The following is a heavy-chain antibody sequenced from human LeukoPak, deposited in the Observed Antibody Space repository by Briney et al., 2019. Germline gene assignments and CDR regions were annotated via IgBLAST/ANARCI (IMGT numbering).Heavy chain of an antibody. CDR1: GFTFSSYG. CDR3: AKESPIAMAAH. Sequence: GGSLRLSCAASGFTFSSYGMHWVRQAPGKGLEWVAVISYDGSNKYYADSVKGRFTISRDNSKNTLYLQMNSLRAEDTAVYYCAKESPIAMAAHWGQGTLVTVSS. D-gene: IGHD6-19*01. J-gene: IGHJ4*02. CDR2: ISYDGSNK. V-gene: IGHV3-30*18.